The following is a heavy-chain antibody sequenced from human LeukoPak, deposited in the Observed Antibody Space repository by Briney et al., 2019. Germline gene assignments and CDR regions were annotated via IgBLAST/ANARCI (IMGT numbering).Heavy chain of an antibody. CDR3: AREYEGYCSGGSCFRGTYNWFDP. Sequence: GGSLRLSCAASGFTFSSYGMHWVRQAPGKGLEGVAFIRYDGSNKYYVDSVKGRFTISRGNSKNTLYLQMNSLRVEDTAVYYCAREYEGYCSGGSCFRGTYNWFDPWGQGTLVTVSS. CDR2: IRYDGSNK. CDR1: GFTFSSYG. J-gene: IGHJ5*02. D-gene: IGHD2-15*01. V-gene: IGHV3-30*02.